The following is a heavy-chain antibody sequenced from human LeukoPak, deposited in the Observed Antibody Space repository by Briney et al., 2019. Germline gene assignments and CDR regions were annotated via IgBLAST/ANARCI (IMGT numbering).Heavy chain of an antibody. CDR3: ARVAPLRLGELSFLRFWDY. CDR2: INHNSGGT. D-gene: IGHD3-16*02. V-gene: IGHV1-2*02. CDR1: GYTFTVYY. J-gene: IGHJ4*02. Sequence: ASVKVSCKASGYTFTVYYMHWVRQAPGQGLEWMGWINHNSGGTNYAQKFQGRVTMTRDTSISTAYMELSRLRSDDTAVYYWARVAPLRLGELSFLRFWDYWGQGTLVTVSS.